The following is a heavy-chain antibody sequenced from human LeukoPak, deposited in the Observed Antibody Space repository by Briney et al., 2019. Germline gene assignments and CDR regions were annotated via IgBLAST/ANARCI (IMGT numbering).Heavy chain of an antibody. CDR1: GFTFSSYW. CDR3: ARALMYYGSGSYYFDY. D-gene: IGHD3-10*01. Sequence: GGSLRLSCAASGFTFSSYWMRWVRQAPGKGLEWVANIKQDGSEKYYVDSVKGRFTISRDNAKNSLYLQMNSLRAEDTAVYYCARALMYYGSGSYYFDYWGQGTLVTVSS. CDR2: IKQDGSEK. J-gene: IGHJ4*02. V-gene: IGHV3-7*01.